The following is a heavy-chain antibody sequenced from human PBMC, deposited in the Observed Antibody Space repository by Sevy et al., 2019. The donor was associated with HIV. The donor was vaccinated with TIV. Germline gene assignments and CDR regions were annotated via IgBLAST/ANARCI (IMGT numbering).Heavy chain of an antibody. D-gene: IGHD6-13*01. J-gene: IGHJ6*02. CDR2: SYSDDSR. Sequence: GGSLRLSCAASGFTVTNNYISWVRQAPGKGLDWVALSYSDDSRYFGDSVRGRFTISRDSLKNTLYLQMNSLRAEDTAVYYCARLHPHIAAARAMDVWGQGTTVTVSS. CDR3: ARLHPHIAAARAMDV. CDR1: GFTVTNNY. V-gene: IGHV3-53*01.